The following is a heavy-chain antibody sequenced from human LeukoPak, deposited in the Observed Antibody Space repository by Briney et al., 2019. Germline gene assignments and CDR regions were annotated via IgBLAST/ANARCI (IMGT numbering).Heavy chain of an antibody. CDR3: ARILGLTLDY. D-gene: IGHD3-9*01. CDR2: IFTSGSTI. CDR1: GFTFSGYS. Sequence: GGSLRLSCAASGFTFSGYSMNWVRQAPGKGLEWVSYIFTSGSTIYYADSGKGRFTISRDNAKNSLYLRITILKDDDTAVYYSARILGLTLDYWGQGALVTVSS. J-gene: IGHJ4*02. V-gene: IGHV3-48*02.